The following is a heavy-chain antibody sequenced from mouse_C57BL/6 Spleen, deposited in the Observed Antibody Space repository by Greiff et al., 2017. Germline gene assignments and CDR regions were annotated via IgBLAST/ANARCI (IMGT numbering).Heavy chain of an antibody. V-gene: IGHV1-80*01. CDR2: IYPGDGDT. Sequence: QVQLKQSGAELVKPGASVKISCKASGYAFSSYWMNWVKQRPGQGLEWIGQIYPGDGDTNYNRKFKGKATLTADKSSSTAYMQLSSLTSEDSAVYFCAKRVAGGYFDVWGKGTTVTVSS. CDR1: GYAFSSYW. D-gene: IGHD1-1*02. CDR3: AKRVAGGYFDV. J-gene: IGHJ1*03.